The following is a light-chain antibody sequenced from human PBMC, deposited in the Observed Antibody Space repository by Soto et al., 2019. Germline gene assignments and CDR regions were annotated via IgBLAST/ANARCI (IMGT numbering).Light chain of an antibody. CDR1: QSVSSN. J-gene: IGKJ2*01. Sequence: EIVMTQSPATLSVSPGERATLSCRASQSVSSNVAWYQQKPGQAPRILIYGASFRATGIPARFSGSGSGTEFTLTISSLQSEDLAVYYCQQYNNWPPYTFGQGTKLEIK. V-gene: IGKV3-15*01. CDR3: QQYNNWPPYT. CDR2: GAS.